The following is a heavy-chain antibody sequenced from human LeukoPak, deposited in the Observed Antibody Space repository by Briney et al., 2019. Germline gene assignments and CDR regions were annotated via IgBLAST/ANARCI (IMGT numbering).Heavy chain of an antibody. CDR1: GESIRSSNW. CDR2: IYRSGTT. CDR3: SNKVYCSTTSCHPAGY. V-gene: IGHV4-4*02. D-gene: IGHD2-2*01. J-gene: IGHJ4*02. Sequence: PSETLSLTCTVSGESIRSSNWWSWVRQPPGKGLEWIGEIYRSGTTNYNPSLKSRVTISFATSTNQFFLDLSPVTAADTAVYYCSNKVYCSTTSCHPAGYWGLGSLVTVSS.